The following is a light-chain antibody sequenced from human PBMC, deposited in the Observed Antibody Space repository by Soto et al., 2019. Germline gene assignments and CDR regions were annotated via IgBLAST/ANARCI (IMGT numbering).Light chain of an antibody. Sequence: EIVLTQSPGTLSLSPGERATLSCRASQRISNSYLAWYQQKPGQAPRLLLYDASSRATGIPDRVSGSGSGTDFTLTISRLEPEDFAVYYCQQCARPPFAFGQGTKVDIK. J-gene: IGKJ2*01. CDR1: QRISNSY. CDR2: DAS. CDR3: QQCARPPFA. V-gene: IGKV3-20*01.